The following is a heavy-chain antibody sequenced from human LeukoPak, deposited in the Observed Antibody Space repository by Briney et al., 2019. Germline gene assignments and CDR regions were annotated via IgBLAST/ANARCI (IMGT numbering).Heavy chain of an antibody. CDR3: ARGSYVGYYYYYMDV. J-gene: IGHJ6*03. CDR1: GGSISSYY. CDR2: IYYSGST. Sequence: SETLSLTCTVSGGSISSYYWSWIRQPPGKGLEWIGYIYYSGSTNYNPSLKSRVTISVDTSKNQFSLKLSSVTAADTAVYYCARGSYVGYYYYYMDVRGKGTTVTVSS. D-gene: IGHD1-26*01. V-gene: IGHV4-59*01.